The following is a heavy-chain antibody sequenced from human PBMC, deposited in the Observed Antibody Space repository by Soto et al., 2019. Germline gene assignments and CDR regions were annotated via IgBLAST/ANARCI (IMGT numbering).Heavy chain of an antibody. Sequence: LSLTCAVYGESFSGYYWSWIRQPPGKGLEWIGEINHSGSTNYNPSLKSRVTISVDTSKNQFSLKLSSVTAADTAVYYCARDIVVVPAAGLVVTRLFDYWGQGTLVTVSS. CDR1: GESFSGYY. CDR3: ARDIVVVPAAGLVVTRLFDY. CDR2: INHSGST. V-gene: IGHV4-34*01. J-gene: IGHJ4*02. D-gene: IGHD2-2*01.